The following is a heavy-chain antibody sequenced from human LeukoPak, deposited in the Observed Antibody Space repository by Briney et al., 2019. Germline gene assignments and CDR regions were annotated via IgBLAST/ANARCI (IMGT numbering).Heavy chain of an antibody. Sequence: ASVKVSCKASGYTFTAYYMHWVRHAPGQGLEWVGWISPNTGGTNSAQKFQGRVTMTRATSTSTAYMELSRLTSDDTAVYFCATTGSSYYFAMDVWGQGTTVTVSS. CDR1: GYTFTAYY. J-gene: IGHJ6*02. CDR2: ISPNTGGT. D-gene: IGHD4-17*01. V-gene: IGHV1-2*02. CDR3: ATTGSSYYFAMDV.